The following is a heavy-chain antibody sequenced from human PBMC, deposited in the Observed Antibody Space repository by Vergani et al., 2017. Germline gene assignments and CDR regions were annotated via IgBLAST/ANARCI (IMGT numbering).Heavy chain of an antibody. CDR2: ISGSGGST. CDR1: GFTFNHYA. D-gene: IGHD5-12*01. Sequence: EVQLLESGGDLVQPGGSLRLSCAASGFTFNHYAMNWVRQAPGKGLEWVSGISGSGGSTYYAGSVKGRFTISRESSKNTLYLQMNSLSAGDTAVYYCAKANPRNSGYDYLNNYHANDVWGEETTVTVSS. CDR3: AKANPRNSGYDYLNNYHANDV. J-gene: IGHJ6*04. V-gene: IGHV3-23*01.